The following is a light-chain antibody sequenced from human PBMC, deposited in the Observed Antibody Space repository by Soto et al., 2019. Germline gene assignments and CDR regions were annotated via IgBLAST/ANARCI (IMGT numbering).Light chain of an antibody. Sequence: EIVLTQFPGALSLSPGERVTLSCRASQTVSNKYLAWYQQKSGQAPKFLIYGASNRATGIPDRFSGSGSGTDFTLTISRLEPEDFAVYYCQQYGALPPTFGGGTKVEIK. V-gene: IGKV3-20*01. CDR1: QTVSNKY. CDR3: QQYGALPPT. CDR2: GAS. J-gene: IGKJ4*01.